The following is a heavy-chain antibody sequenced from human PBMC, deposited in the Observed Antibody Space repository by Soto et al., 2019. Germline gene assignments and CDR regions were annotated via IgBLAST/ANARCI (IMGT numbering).Heavy chain of an antibody. D-gene: IGHD1-1*01. CDR2: IKQDGSEK. CDR3: AREYRSRDYYYGMDV. Sequence: LRLSCAASGFTFSSYWMSWVRQAPGKGLEWVANIKQDGSEKYYVDSVKGRFTISRDNAKNSLYLQMNSLRAEDTAVYYCAREYRSRDYYYGMDVWVQGTTVTVSS. V-gene: IGHV3-7*03. CDR1: GFTFSSYW. J-gene: IGHJ6*02.